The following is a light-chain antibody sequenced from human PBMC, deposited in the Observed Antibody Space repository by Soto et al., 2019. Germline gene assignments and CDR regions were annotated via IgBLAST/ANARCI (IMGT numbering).Light chain of an antibody. CDR1: QSVSSSY. CDR3: QQYGSSPST. CDR2: GAS. V-gene: IGKV3-20*01. Sequence: EIVLTQSPGTLSLSPGERATLSCRASQSVSSSYLAWYQQKPGQAPRLLIYGASSRATGIPDRFSGSGSGTDFPLTISRLAPEDFAVYYCQQYGSSPSTFGQGTKVEIK. J-gene: IGKJ1*01.